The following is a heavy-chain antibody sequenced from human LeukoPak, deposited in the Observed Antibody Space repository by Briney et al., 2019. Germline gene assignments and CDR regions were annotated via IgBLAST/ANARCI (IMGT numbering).Heavy chain of an antibody. V-gene: IGHV3-53*01. D-gene: IGHD1-7*01. Sequence: GGSLRLSCAASGFTVSSNYMSWVRQAPGKGLEWVSVIYGGGSTYYADSVKGRFAISRDNSKNTLYLQMNSLRAEDTGVYYCARGNWNYPFDYWGQGTLVTVSS. J-gene: IGHJ4*02. CDR2: IYGGGST. CDR1: GFTVSSNY. CDR3: ARGNWNYPFDY.